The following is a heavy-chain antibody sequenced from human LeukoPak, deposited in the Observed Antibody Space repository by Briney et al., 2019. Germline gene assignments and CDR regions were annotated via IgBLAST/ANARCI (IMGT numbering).Heavy chain of an antibody. Sequence: GGSPRLSCAASGFTFSSYAMSWVRQAPGKGLEWVSAISGSGGSTYYADSVKGRFTISRDNSKSTLYLQMNSLRAEDTAVYYCAKDSLQWLDNPPLAFDIWGQGTMVTVSS. J-gene: IGHJ3*02. V-gene: IGHV3-23*01. CDR1: GFTFSSYA. CDR3: AKDSLQWLDNPPLAFDI. D-gene: IGHD6-19*01. CDR2: ISGSGGST.